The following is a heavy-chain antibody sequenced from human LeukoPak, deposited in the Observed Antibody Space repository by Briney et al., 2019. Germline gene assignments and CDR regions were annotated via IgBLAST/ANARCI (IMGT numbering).Heavy chain of an antibody. Sequence: GESLKISCKGSGYSFTSYWIGWVRQMPGKGLEWMGIIYPGDSDTRYSPPFQGQVAISADKSISTAYLQWSSLKASDTAMYYCARQPNYPAHAFDIWGQGTMVTVSS. CDR2: IYPGDSDT. D-gene: IGHD1-7*01. J-gene: IGHJ3*02. CDR1: GYSFTSYW. V-gene: IGHV5-51*01. CDR3: ARQPNYPAHAFDI.